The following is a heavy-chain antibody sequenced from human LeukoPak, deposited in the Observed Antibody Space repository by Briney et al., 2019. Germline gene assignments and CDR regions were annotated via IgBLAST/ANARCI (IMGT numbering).Heavy chain of an antibody. Sequence: PSETLSLTCTVPGGSISSYYWSWIRQPPGKGLEWIGYIYYSGSTNYNPSLKSRVTISVDTSKNQFSLKLSSVTAADTAVYYCAREGRIAVAGTPPLHYYYGMDVWGQGTTVTVSS. D-gene: IGHD6-19*01. J-gene: IGHJ6*02. V-gene: IGHV4-59*12. CDR3: AREGRIAVAGTPPLHYYYGMDV. CDR2: IYYSGST. CDR1: GGSISSYY.